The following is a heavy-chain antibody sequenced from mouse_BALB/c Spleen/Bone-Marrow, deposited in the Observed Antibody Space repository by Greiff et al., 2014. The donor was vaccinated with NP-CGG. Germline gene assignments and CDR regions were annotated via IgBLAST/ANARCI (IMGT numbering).Heavy chain of an antibody. CDR2: ILPGSGNT. D-gene: IGHD1-1*01. CDR1: DYTFSSYW. J-gene: IGHJ4*01. Sequence: VHLVESGAELMKPGASVKISCKATDYTFSSYWIEWAKQRPGHGLEWIGEILPGSGNTNYNEKFKGKATFTADTSSNTAYMQLSSLTSEDSAVYYCAREDITTVVEMDYWGQGTSVTVSS. CDR3: AREDITTVVEMDY. V-gene: IGHV1-9*01.